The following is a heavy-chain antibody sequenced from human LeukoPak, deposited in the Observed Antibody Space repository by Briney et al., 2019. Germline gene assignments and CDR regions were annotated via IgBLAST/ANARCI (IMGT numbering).Heavy chain of an antibody. CDR3: AKDKGRLGELDY. CDR1: GFTFSNYN. CDR2: ISSSSAYI. V-gene: IGHV3-21*04. J-gene: IGHJ4*02. Sequence: GGSLRLSCAASGFTFSNYNINWVRQAPGKGLEWVSSISSSSAYIYYADSVKGRFTISRDNSKNTLYLQMNSLRAEDTAVYYCAKDKGRLGELDYWGQGTLVTVSS. D-gene: IGHD3-16*01.